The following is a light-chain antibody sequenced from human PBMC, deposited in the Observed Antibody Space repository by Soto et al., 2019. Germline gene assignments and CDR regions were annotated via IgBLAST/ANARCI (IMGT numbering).Light chain of an antibody. CDR2: EVS. CDR1: SSDVDFYNF. Sequence: QSLLTQPASVSWSPGHSITISCTGTSSDVDFYNFVSWYQQHPGKAPKLMIYEVSNRSSGVSSRFSGSKSGNTASLTISGLRAEEEADYYCSSSTITYYVFGTGTKVTAL. V-gene: IGLV2-14*01. CDR3: SSSTITYYV. J-gene: IGLJ1*01.